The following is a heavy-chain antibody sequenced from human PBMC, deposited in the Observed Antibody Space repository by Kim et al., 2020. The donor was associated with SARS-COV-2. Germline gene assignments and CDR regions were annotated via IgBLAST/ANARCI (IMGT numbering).Heavy chain of an antibody. J-gene: IGHJ4*02. D-gene: IGHD1-26*01. V-gene: IGHV3-48*03. Sequence: GGSLRLSCAASGFTFSSYEMNWVRQAPGKGLEWVSYISSSGSTIYYADSVKGRFTISRDNAKNSLYLQMNSLRAEDTAVYYCASGVGWPPHFDYWGQGTLVTVSS. CDR2: ISSSGSTI. CDR3: ASGVGWPPHFDY. CDR1: GFTFSSYE.